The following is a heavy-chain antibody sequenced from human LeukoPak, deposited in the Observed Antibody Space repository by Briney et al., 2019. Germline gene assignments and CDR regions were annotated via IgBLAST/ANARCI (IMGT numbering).Heavy chain of an antibody. CDR3: AKLITPGQTSFDF. CDR1: GGSISSYY. J-gene: IGHJ4*02. CDR2: IYTSGTT. Sequence: SETLSLTCTVSGGSISSYYWSWIRQPAGKGLEWIGRIYTSGTTSYNPSLKSRVTMSVDTSKNQFSLKLTSLTAADTAVYYCAKLITPGQTSFDFWGQGTLVTVSS. D-gene: IGHD1-14*01. V-gene: IGHV4-4*07.